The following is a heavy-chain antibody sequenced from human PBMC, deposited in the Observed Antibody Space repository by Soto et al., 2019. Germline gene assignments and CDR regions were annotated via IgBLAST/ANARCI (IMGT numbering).Heavy chain of an antibody. Sequence: PSGTLSLTCAVSGYSISSGYYWGWIRQPPGKGLEWIGSIYHSGSTYYNPSLKSRVTISVDTSKNQFSLKLSSVTAADTAVYYCAREGYDSSGYYYFDYWGQGTLVTVSS. D-gene: IGHD3-22*01. CDR3: AREGYDSSGYYYFDY. CDR1: GYSISSGYY. CDR2: IYHSGST. V-gene: IGHV4-38-2*02. J-gene: IGHJ4*02.